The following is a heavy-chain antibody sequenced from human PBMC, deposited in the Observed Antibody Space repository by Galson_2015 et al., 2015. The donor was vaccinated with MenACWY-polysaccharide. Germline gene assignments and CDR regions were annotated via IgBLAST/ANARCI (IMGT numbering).Heavy chain of an antibody. V-gene: IGHV3-7*01. D-gene: IGHD1-26*01. J-gene: IGHJ4*02. CDR2: ISHGGSDR. CDR3: ARIDVGGLGYFDR. CDR1: GFTLSMYW. Sequence: SLRLSCAASGFTLSMYWMSWVRQAPGKGLEWVANISHGGSDRFYVDSVEGRFTISRDNGKNSLYLQMNSLRAEDTAVYYCARIDVGGLGYFDRWGQGTLVTVSS.